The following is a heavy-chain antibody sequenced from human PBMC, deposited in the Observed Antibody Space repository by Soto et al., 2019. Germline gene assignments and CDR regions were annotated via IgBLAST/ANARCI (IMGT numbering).Heavy chain of an antibody. V-gene: IGHV3-30*18. CDR2: ISYDGSNK. J-gene: IGHJ6*02. CDR3: AKDWHSSSPAYSYGMDV. D-gene: IGHD6-6*01. CDR1: GFTFSSYG. Sequence: QVQLVESGGGVVQPGRSLRLSCAASGFTFSSYGMHWVRQAPGKGLEWVAVISYDGSNKYYADSVKGRFTISRDNSKNTLYLQMNSLRAEDTSVYYCAKDWHSSSPAYSYGMDVWGQGTTVTVSS.